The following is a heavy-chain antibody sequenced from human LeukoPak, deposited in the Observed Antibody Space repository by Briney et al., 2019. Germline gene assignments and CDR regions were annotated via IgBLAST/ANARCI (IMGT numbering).Heavy chain of an antibody. CDR3: AKDRDFWSGPLFDY. CDR2: IRYDGSNK. Sequence: PGGPLRLSCAASGFTFSSYGMHWVRQAPGKGLEGVAFIRYDGSNKYYADSVKGRFTISRDNSKNTLYLQINSLRAEDTAVYYCAKDRDFWSGPLFDYWGQGTLVTVSS. D-gene: IGHD3-3*01. V-gene: IGHV3-30*02. CDR1: GFTFSSYG. J-gene: IGHJ4*02.